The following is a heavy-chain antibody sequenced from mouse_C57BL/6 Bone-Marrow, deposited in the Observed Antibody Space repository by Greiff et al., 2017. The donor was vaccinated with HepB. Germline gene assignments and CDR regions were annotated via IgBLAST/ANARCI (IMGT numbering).Heavy chain of an antibody. CDR3: GRPLWLLRRWYFDV. CDR1: GYTFTSYG. J-gene: IGHJ1*03. V-gene: IGHV1-81*01. CDR2: IYPRSGNT. Sequence: QVQLKESGAELARPGASVKLSCKASGYTFTSYGISWVKQRTGKGLEWIGEIYPRSGNTYYNEKFKGKATLTADKSSSTAYMELLSLTSEDSAVYFCGRPLWLLRRWYFDVWGTGTTVTVSS. D-gene: IGHD1-1*01.